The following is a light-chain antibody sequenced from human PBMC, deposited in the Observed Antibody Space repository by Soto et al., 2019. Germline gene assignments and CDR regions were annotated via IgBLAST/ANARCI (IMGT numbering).Light chain of an antibody. CDR3: QQYKNFWT. CDR1: QSVNSN. V-gene: IGKV3-15*01. Sequence: EIVMTQSPATLSVSPGERATLSCRASQSVNSNLAWYQQKPGQAPRLVIYGASTRATGIPTRFSGSGSGTEFTLTISSLQSEDFAVYYCQQYKNFWTLGQGTKVEIK. J-gene: IGKJ1*01. CDR2: GAS.